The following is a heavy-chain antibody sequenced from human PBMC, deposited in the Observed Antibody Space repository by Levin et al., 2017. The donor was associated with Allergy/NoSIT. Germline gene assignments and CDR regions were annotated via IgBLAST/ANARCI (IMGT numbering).Heavy chain of an antibody. CDR1: GFTFSSYE. CDR3: ARDHHSGDKWDS. Sequence: GESLKISCAGSGFTFSSYEMNWVRQAPGKGLEWVSYISESGHSIFYADSVRGRFTISRDNAKNLLYLQMNSLRAEDTAVYYCARDHHSGDKWDSWGQGTLVTVSS. CDR2: ISESGHSI. J-gene: IGHJ4*02. V-gene: IGHV3-48*03. D-gene: IGHD4-17*01.